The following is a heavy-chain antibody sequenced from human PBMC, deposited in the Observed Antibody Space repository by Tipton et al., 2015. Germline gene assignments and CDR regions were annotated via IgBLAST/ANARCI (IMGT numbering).Heavy chain of an antibody. Sequence: TLSLTCAVYGGSFSGYTRHWIRPPPGEGVEWIGEVNHSGNTNYNPSLESRFIISEDTSKNQFSLTVFSVTAADTAVYYCARQGWELPHWYFDLWGLGTLVTVSS. V-gene: IGHV4-34*01. J-gene: IGHJ2*01. CDR2: VNHSGNT. CDR1: GGSFSGYT. D-gene: IGHD1-26*01. CDR3: ARQGWELPHWYFDL.